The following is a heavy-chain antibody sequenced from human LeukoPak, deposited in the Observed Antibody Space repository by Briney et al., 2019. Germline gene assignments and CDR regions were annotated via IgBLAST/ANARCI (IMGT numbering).Heavy chain of an antibody. CDR1: GFTFSSYA. D-gene: IGHD3-16*02. CDR3: AKEVKPRIMITFGGVIAKGY. V-gene: IGHV3-23*01. J-gene: IGHJ4*02. Sequence: GGSPRLSCAASGFTFSSYAMSWVRQAPGKGLEWVSAISGSGGSTYYADSVKGRFTISRDNSKNTLYLQMNSLRAEDTAVYYCAKEVKPRIMITFGGVIAKGYWGQGTLVTVSS. CDR2: ISGSGGST.